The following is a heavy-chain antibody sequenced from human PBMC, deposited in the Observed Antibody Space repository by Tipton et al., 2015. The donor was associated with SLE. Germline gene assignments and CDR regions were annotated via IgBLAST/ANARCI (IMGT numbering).Heavy chain of an antibody. V-gene: IGHV4-59*12. CDR3: ATSPLTL. CDR2: VFYTGST. CDR1: GVSFSSYY. J-gene: IGHJ4*02. D-gene: IGHD2-2*01. Sequence: LRLSCTVSGVSFSSYYWSWIRQSPGKRLEWIGYVFYTGSTKYNPSLDSRVTISVDMSKNQFSLKLTSVTAADTAVYYCATSPLTLWGQGTLVTVSS.